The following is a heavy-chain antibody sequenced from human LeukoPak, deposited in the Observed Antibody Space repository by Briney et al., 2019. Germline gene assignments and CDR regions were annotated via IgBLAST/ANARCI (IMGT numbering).Heavy chain of an antibody. CDR1: GGSISSGDYY. CDR2: IYYSGST. CDR3: ARGLVVVPAATSLWFDP. D-gene: IGHD2-2*01. V-gene: IGHV4-30-4*01. Sequence: SETLSLTCTVSGGSISSGDYYWSWIRQPPGKGLEWIGYIYYSGSTYYNPSLKSRVIISVDTSKNQFSLKLSSVTAADTAVYYCARGLVVVPAATSLWFDPWGQGTLVTVSS. J-gene: IGHJ5*02.